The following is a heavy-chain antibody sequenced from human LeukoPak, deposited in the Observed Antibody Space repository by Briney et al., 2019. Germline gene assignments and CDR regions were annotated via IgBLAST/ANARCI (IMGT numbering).Heavy chain of an antibody. CDR2: IYHSGST. CDR3: ARGPDIVVVTANSNWFDP. J-gene: IGHJ5*02. CDR1: GGSISSGGYS. D-gene: IGHD2-21*02. Sequence: SETLSLTCAVSGGSISSGGYSWSWIRQPPGKGLEWIGYIYHSGSTYYNPSLKSRVTISVDRSKNQFSLKLSSVTAADTAVYYCARGPDIVVVTANSNWFDPWGQGTLVTVSS. V-gene: IGHV4-30-2*01.